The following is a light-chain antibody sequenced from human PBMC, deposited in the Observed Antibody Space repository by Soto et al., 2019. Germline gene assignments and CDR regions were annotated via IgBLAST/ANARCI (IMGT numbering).Light chain of an antibody. CDR3: QQSFSPLLT. J-gene: IGKJ4*01. CDR1: QSVSSN. Sequence: EIVLTQSPATLSLSPGERATLSCRASQSVSSNLAWYQQKPGQAPRLLIYGASTRATGIPARFSGSGSGAEFTLTISSLQPEDFATYYCQQSFSPLLTFGGGTKVDIK. V-gene: IGKV3-15*01. CDR2: GAS.